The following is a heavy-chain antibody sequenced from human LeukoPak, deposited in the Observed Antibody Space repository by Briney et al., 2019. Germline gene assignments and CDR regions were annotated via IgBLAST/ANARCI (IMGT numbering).Heavy chain of an antibody. CDR2: ISYDGSNK. J-gene: IGHJ6*02. D-gene: IGHD3-3*01. Sequence: GGSLRLSCAASGFTFSSYAMHWVRQAPGKGLEWVAVISYDGSNKYYADSVKGRFTISSDNSKNTLYLQMNSLRAEDTAVYYCAREGPIGVVPYGMDVWGQGATGTVSS. CDR1: GFTFSSYA. V-gene: IGHV3-30-3*01. CDR3: AREGPIGVVPYGMDV.